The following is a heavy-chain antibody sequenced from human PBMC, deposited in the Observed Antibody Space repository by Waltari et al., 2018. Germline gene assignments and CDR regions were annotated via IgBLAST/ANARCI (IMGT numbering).Heavy chain of an antibody. D-gene: IGHD6-13*01. V-gene: IGHV1-3*01. CDR3: ARDGSVAAAGGDAFDI. CDR1: GYTFTSYA. CDR2: INAGNGNT. J-gene: IGHJ3*02. Sequence: QVQLVESGGGVVQPGRSLRLSCAASGYTFTSYAMHWVRQAPGQRLEWMGWINAGNGNTKYSQKFQGRVTITRDTSASTAYMELSSLRSEDTAVYYCARDGSVAAAGGDAFDIWGQGTMVTVSS.